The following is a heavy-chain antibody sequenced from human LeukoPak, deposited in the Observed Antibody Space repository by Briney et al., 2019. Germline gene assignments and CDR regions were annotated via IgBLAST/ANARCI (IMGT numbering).Heavy chain of an antibody. D-gene: IGHD4-17*01. CDR2: IKQDGSEK. CDR1: GFTFSSYW. CDR3: ASGPTVTTTGYYYYMDV. J-gene: IGHJ6*03. V-gene: IGHV3-7*01. Sequence: PGGSLRLSCAASGFTFSSYWMSWVRQAPGKGLEWVANIKQDGSEKYYVDSVKGRFTISRDNAKNSLYLQMNSLRAEDTAVYYCASGPTVTTTGYYYYMDVWGKGTTVTVSS.